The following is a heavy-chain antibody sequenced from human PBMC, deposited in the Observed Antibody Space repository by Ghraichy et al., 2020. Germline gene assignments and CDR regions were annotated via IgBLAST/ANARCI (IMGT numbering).Heavy chain of an antibody. CDR1: GFTFSSYS. V-gene: IGHV3-21*01. D-gene: IGHD2-15*01. CDR3: ARGYCSGGSCYSNSDY. CDR2: ISSSSTYI. J-gene: IGHJ4*02. Sequence: GESLNISCAASGFTFSSYSMNWVRQAPGKGLDWVSYISSSSTYIYYADSVKGRFTISRDDAENSLYLQMNGLRAEDTAIYYCARGYCSGGSCYSNSDYWGQGTLVTVSS.